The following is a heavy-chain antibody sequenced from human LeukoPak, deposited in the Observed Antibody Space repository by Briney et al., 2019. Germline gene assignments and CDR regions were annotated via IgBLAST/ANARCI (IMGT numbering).Heavy chain of an antibody. V-gene: IGHV3-9*01. J-gene: IGHJ4*02. CDR1: GFTFDDYA. CDR2: ISWNSGSI. Sequence: GRSLRLSCAASGFTFDDYAMHWVRQAPGKGLEWVSGISWNSGSIGYADSVKGRFTISRDNAKNSLYLQMNSLRAEDTALYYCAEDESPMGIAAADYWGQGTLVTVPS. CDR3: AEDESPMGIAAADY. D-gene: IGHD6-13*01.